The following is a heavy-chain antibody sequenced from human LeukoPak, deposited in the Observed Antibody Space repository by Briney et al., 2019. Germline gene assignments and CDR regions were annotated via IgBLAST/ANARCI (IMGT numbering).Heavy chain of an antibody. CDR3: ARAGFLITFGGVIS. J-gene: IGHJ5*02. CDR2: ISSSGSTI. V-gene: IGHV3-11*04. CDR1: GFTFSDYY. D-gene: IGHD3-16*02. Sequence: GGSLRLSCAASGFTFSDYYMSWIRQAPGKGVEWVSSISSSGSTIYYADSVKGRFTISRDNAKNSLYLQMNSLRAEDTAIYYCARAGFLITFGGVISWGQGTLVTVSS.